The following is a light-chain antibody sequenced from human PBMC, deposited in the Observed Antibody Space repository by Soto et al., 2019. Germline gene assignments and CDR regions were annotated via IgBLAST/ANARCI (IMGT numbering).Light chain of an antibody. Sequence: RRVANESRAQWATIHCKTDSSNIAGNAINWFQQLSGMAPKLLIYSGDHRPSGVPDRFSGSKSGASASLATIGLQSEDEADYYCATWADSLKTYVFGTVTKVTVL. J-gene: IGLJ1*01. V-gene: IGLV1-44*01. CDR2: SGD. CDR1: SSNIAGNA. CDR3: ATWADSLKTYV.